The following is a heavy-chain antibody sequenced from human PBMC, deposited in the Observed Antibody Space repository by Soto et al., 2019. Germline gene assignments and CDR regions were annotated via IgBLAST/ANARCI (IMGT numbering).Heavy chain of an antibody. D-gene: IGHD3-16*01. V-gene: IGHV4-38-2*01. CDR2: IYHSGST. J-gene: IGHJ5*02. CDR1: SYSISSDYH. Sequence: PSETLSLTCAVSSYSISSDYHWGWIRQPPGKGLEWIGSIYHSGSTHYNPSLKSRVAISVDTSKNQFSLKLSSVTAADTAVYYCARNRGYYRSAYEYPRFDVWGQGTLVNVSS. CDR3: ARNRGYYRSAYEYPRFDV.